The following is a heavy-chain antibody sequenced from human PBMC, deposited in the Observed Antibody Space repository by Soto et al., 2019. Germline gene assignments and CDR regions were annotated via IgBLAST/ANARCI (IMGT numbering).Heavy chain of an antibody. CDR1: GGTFSSYT. V-gene: IGHV1-69*08. CDR2: IIPILGIA. J-gene: IGHJ6*02. CDR3: AREVGDIVSGMDV. D-gene: IGHD2-15*01. Sequence: QVQLVQSGAEVKKPGSSVKVSCKASGGTFSSYTISWVRQAPGQGHEWMGRIIPILGIANYAQKFQGRVTITADKSTSTAYMELSSLRSEDTAVYYCAREVGDIVSGMDVWGQGTTVTVSS.